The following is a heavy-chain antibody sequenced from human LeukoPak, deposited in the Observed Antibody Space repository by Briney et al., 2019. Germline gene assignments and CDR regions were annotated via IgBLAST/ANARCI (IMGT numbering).Heavy chain of an antibody. CDR2: ITYSGSI. J-gene: IGHJ3*02. CDR3: ARHLPPYVHIDI. D-gene: IGHD3-16*01. V-gene: IGHV4-59*08. CDR1: GGSISPYY. Sequence: PSETLSLTCNVYGGSISPYYWSWIRHPPGKGLEWIAYITYSGSINYNPSLKSRVTISVNMSKNQFSLKLDSVTAADTAVYYCARHLPPYVHIDIWGQGTEVTVSS.